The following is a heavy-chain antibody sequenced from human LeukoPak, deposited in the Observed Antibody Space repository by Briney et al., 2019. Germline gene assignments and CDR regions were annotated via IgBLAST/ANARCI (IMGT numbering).Heavy chain of an antibody. J-gene: IGHJ3*02. CDR2: INPNSGGT. V-gene: IGHV1-2*02. CDR1: GYTFTGYY. CDR3: ARRTNRHDAFDI. Sequence: ASVKVSCKASGYTFTGYYMHWVRQAPGQGLEWMGWINPNSGGTNYAQKFQGRVTMTRDTSISTAYMELSRLRSDDTAIYYCARRTNRHDAFDIWGQATMVTVSS. D-gene: IGHD1-14*01.